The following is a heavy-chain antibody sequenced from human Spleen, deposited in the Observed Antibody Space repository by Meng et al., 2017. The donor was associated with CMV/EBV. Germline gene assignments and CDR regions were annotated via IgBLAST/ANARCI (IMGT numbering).Heavy chain of an antibody. J-gene: IGHJ4*02. CDR2: VYYSVTT. CDR1: ITTSNSY. V-gene: IGHV4-39*01. CDR3: ARHTRIAALGTHYYFDY. D-gene: IGHD6-13*01. Sequence: ITTSNSYWGWIRQSPGKGLEWVGTVYYSVTTYYNPSLKSRVTISVDTSKNQFSLNLYSVTAADSAVYYCARHTRIAALGTHYYFDYWGQGTLVTVSS.